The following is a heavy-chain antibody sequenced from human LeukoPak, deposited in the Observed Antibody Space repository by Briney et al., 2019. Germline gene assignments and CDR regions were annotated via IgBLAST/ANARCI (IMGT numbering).Heavy chain of an antibody. CDR1: GFIFSSYE. D-gene: IGHD4-17*01. Sequence: GGSLRLSCAASGFIFSSYEMSWVRQAPGKGLEWVAFIRYDGSNKYYADSVKGRFTISRDNSKNTLYLQMNSLRAEDTAVYYCAKDFKVTTVTTIGYWGQGTLVTVSS. CDR3: AKDFKVTTVTTIGY. V-gene: IGHV3-30*02. J-gene: IGHJ4*02. CDR2: IRYDGSNK.